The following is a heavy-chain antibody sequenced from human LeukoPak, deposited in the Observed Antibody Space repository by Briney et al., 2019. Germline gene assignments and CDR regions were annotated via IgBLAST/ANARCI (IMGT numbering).Heavy chain of an antibody. D-gene: IGHD1-26*01. J-gene: IGHJ4*02. Sequence: SETLSLTCTVSAGSINRFYWNWLRQSPGKGLEWIGYIHHSGSTKYIPSLQSRVTMSMDTSKNQVSLKLTSVTAADSAMYYCATNTGSYFAWFDYWGQGNLVTVSS. CDR3: ATNTGSYFAWFDY. CDR2: IHHSGST. V-gene: IGHV4-59*03. CDR1: AGSINRFY.